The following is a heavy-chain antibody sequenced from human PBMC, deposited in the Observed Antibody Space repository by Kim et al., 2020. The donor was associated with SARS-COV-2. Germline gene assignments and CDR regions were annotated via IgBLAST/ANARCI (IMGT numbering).Heavy chain of an antibody. D-gene: IGHD1-26*01. Sequence: GGSLRLSCAASGFTFSSYWMSWVRQAPGKGLEWVANIKQDGSEKYYVDSVKGRFTISRDNAKNSLYLQMNSLRAEDTAVYYCARDIRESGSYYWYFDLWGRGTLVTVSS. V-gene: IGHV3-7*03. CDR1: GFTFSSYW. J-gene: IGHJ2*01. CDR3: ARDIRESGSYYWYFDL. CDR2: IKQDGSEK.